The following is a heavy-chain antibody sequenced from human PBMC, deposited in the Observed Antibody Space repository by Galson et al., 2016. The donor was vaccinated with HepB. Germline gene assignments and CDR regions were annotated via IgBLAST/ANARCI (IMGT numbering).Heavy chain of an antibody. V-gene: IGHV3-23*01. CDR2: INGNGGST. Sequence: SLRLSCAASGFTFSTYAMDWVRQAPGKGPEWVSAINGNGGSTYYTDSVKGRFTISRDNSKNTVFLQMTSLKAEDTAAYYCARDRSHCSGGNCDPGNYYYAMDVWGKGTLVTVSS. D-gene: IGHD2-15*01. CDR3: ARDRSHCSGGNCDPGNYYYAMDV. J-gene: IGHJ6*04. CDR1: GFTFSTYA.